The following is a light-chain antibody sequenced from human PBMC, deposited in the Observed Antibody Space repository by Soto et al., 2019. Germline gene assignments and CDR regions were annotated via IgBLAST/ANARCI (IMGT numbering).Light chain of an antibody. J-gene: IGKJ2*02. CDR3: QQFDSVPCT. CDR1: QDIKNY. CDR2: DAA. V-gene: IGKV1-33*01. Sequence: IEMTQSPSALSASAGDRVTITCQASQDIKNYVIWYQQKPGRAPKLLIYDAASLGTGVSSRFSGSGSRTHFTLTISSLQPEDVATYYCQQFDSVPCTFGQGTKLEIK.